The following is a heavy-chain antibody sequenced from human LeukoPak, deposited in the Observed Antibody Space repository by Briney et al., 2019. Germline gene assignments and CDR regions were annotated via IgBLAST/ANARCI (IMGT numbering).Heavy chain of an antibody. V-gene: IGHV5-51*01. CDR1: GYSFTSYW. Sequence: GESLQISFKGSGYSFTSYWIGWVRQMPGKGLEWMGIIYPGDSDTRYSPSFQGQVTISADKSISTAYLQWSSLKASDTAMYYCARGGPESYYYDSSGSYNWFDPWGQGTLVTVSS. CDR2: IYPGDSDT. CDR3: ARGGPESYYYDSSGSYNWFDP. J-gene: IGHJ5*02. D-gene: IGHD3-22*01.